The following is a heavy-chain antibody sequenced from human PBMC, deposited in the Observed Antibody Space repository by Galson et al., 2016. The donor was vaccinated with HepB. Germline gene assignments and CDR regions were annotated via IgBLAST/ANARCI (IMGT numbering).Heavy chain of an antibody. CDR3: GRHGPRSGSLGFLCAFDV. J-gene: IGHJ6*02. CDR2: IYFDGTT. V-gene: IGHV4-39*01. D-gene: IGHD2/OR15-2a*01. CDR1: GDSLTSSNHY. Sequence: SETLSLTCSVSGDSLTSSNHYWGWIRQPPGEGPQWIGSIYFDGTTYSTPSLKSRVTISVDTSKKQLSLNLSSVTAADTAVYYCGRHGPRSGSLGFLCAFDVWGQGTTVTVSS.